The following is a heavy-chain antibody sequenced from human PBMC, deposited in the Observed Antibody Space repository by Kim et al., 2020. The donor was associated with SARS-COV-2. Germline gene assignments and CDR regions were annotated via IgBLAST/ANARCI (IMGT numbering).Heavy chain of an antibody. CDR1: GFTFSDYY. CDR3: SRGGSYVRKPG. Sequence: GGSLRLSCAASGFTFSDYYMSWIRQAPGKGLEWVSYISSSSSYTNYADSVKGRFTISRDNAEKSLNLQMNRLRAEDTAVDDCSRGGSYVRKPGGGQGTLV. V-gene: IGHV3-11*06. CDR2: ISSSSSYT. D-gene: IGHD3-10*01. J-gene: IGHJ4*02.